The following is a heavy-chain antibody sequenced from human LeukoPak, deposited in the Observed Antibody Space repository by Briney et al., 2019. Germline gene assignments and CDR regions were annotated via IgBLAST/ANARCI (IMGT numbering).Heavy chain of an antibody. CDR2: ISSSGSTI. Sequence: LSLTCAVYGGSFSGYYWSWIRQPPGKGLEWVSYISSSGSTIYYADSVKGRFTISRDNAKNSLYLQMNSLRAEDTAVYYCARGTFDYWGQGTLVTVSS. V-gene: IGHV3-11*04. CDR3: ARGTFDY. J-gene: IGHJ4*02. CDR1: GGSFSGYY.